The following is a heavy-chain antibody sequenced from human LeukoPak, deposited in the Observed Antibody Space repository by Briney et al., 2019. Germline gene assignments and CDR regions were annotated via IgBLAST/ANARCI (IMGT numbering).Heavy chain of an antibody. V-gene: IGHV3-30-3*01. J-gene: IGHJ4*02. Sequence: PGGSLRLSCAASGFTFSSYAMHWVRQAPGKGLEWVAVISYDGSNKYYAESVKGRFTISRDNSKNTLYLQMNSLRAEDTAVYYCAKDPSTGGDGYYFDYWGQGTLVTVSS. D-gene: IGHD5-24*01. CDR3: AKDPSTGGDGYYFDY. CDR2: ISYDGSNK. CDR1: GFTFSSYA.